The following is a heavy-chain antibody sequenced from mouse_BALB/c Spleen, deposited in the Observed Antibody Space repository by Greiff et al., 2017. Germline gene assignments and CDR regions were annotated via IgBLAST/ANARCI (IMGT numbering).Heavy chain of an antibody. D-gene: IGHD2-2*01. CDR1: GYSITSDYA. V-gene: IGHV3-2*02. J-gene: IGHJ2*01. Sequence: EVKLVESGPGLVKPSQSLSLTCTVTGYSITSDYAWNWIRQFPGNKLEWMGYISYSGSTSYNPSLKSRISITRDTSKNQFFLQLNSVTTEDTATYYCARRAIYYGYDGNDYWGQGTTLTVSS. CDR3: ARRAIYYGYDGNDY. CDR2: ISYSGST.